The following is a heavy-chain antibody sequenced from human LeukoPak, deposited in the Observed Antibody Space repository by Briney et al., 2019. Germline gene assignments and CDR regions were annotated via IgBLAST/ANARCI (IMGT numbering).Heavy chain of an antibody. CDR3: AATPIRYYYYMDV. J-gene: IGHJ6*03. CDR2: INPNSGGT. V-gene: IGHV1-2*02. CDR1: GYTFTGYY. Sequence: ASVKVSCKASGYTFTGYYMHWVRQAPGQGLEWMGWINPNSGGTNYAQKFQGRVTMTRDTSISTAYMELSRLGSDDTAVYYCAATPIRYYYYMDVWGKGTTVTVSS. D-gene: IGHD3-10*01.